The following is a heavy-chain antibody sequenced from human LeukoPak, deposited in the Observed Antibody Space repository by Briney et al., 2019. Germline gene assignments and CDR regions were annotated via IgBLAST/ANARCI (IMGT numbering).Heavy chain of an antibody. Sequence: GGSLRLSCVASGFTFRSYGMNWVRQAPGKGLEWIEYIYSSGSTTYYADSVKGRFTVSRDNAKNSLYLQMPSLRVEDPAVYYCVRGGYGDYGRGSWGQGTLLTVSS. CDR1: GFTFRSYG. J-gene: IGHJ5*02. CDR2: IYSSGSTT. CDR3: VRGGYGDYGRGS. V-gene: IGHV3-48*03. D-gene: IGHD4-17*01.